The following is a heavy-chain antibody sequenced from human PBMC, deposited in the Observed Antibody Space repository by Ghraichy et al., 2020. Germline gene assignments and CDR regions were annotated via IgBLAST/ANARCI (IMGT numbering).Heavy chain of an antibody. J-gene: IGHJ4*02. CDR3: ANNLGYCSGTSCPPAF. V-gene: IGHV3-48*02. D-gene: IGHD2-2*01. CDR1: GFTVSSND. Sequence: GGSLRLSCAASGFTVSSNDMSWVRQAPGKGLEWVSYISSSSSTIYYADSVKGRFTISRDNAKNSLYLQMNSLRDEDTAVYYCANNLGYCSGTSCPPAFWGQGTLVTVSS. CDR2: ISSSSSTI.